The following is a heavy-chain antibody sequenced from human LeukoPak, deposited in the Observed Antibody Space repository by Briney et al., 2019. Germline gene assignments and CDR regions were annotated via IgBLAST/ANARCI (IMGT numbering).Heavy chain of an antibody. CDR3: ARSHSGSLRAPFDY. CDR1: GYIFTNYG. J-gene: IGHJ4*02. CDR2: ISAYNGDT. Sequence: ASVKVSCKASGYIFTNYGLIWVRQAPGQGLEWMGWISAYNGDTKYGQKFQGRATMTTDKTTTTAHMELRNVRSDDTAVYYCARSHSGSLRAPFDYWGQGTLVTVSS. D-gene: IGHD3-22*01. V-gene: IGHV1-18*01.